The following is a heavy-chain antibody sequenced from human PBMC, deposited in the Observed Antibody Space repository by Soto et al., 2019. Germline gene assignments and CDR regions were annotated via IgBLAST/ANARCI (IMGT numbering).Heavy chain of an antibody. V-gene: IGHV3-11*01. D-gene: IGHD1-26*01. CDR3: ARYPFTTTGGSYSDDAFDI. CDR1: GFSFSDYY. Sequence: QVQLVESGGGLVKPGGSLRLSCAASGFSFSDYYMSWIRQAPGEGLEWVSYISSSGSTKYYADSVKGRFTISRDNAKNSLYLQMNSLRAEDTAVYYCARYPFTTTGGSYSDDAFDIWGQGTMVTVSS. CDR2: ISSSGSTK. J-gene: IGHJ3*02.